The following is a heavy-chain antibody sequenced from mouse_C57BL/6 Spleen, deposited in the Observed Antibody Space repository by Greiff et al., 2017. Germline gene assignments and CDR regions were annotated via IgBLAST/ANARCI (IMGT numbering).Heavy chain of an antibody. J-gene: IGHJ2*01. D-gene: IGHD2-3*01. CDR3: ARVYDGYPFDD. CDR1: GFTFSDYY. Sequence: EVKLVESEGGLVQPGSSMKLSCTASGFTFSDYYMAWVRQVPEKGLEWVANINYDGSSTYYLDSLKSRFIISRDNAKNILYLQMSSLKSEDTATYYCARVYDGYPFDDWGQGTTLTVSS. CDR2: INYDGSST. V-gene: IGHV5-16*01.